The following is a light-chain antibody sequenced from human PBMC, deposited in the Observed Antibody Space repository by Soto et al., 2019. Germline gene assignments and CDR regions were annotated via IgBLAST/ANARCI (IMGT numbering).Light chain of an antibody. CDR3: QQGYTSAIT. V-gene: IGKV1-39*01. Sequence: DIQMTQSPSSLSASVGDRVTITCRASQSIGKHLNWYQQKPGKAHKLLIYAASDLQSGVPSRFSGSGSGTDFTLTVNSLQPEDVATYYCQQGYTSAITFGQGTRLEIK. CDR1: QSIGKH. J-gene: IGKJ5*01. CDR2: AAS.